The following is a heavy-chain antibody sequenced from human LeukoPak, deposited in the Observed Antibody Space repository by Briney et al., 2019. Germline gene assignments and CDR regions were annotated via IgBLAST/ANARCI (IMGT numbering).Heavy chain of an antibody. CDR3: ARALRYFDC. Sequence: PSETLSLTCTVSGYSISSGYYWGWIRQPPGKGLEWIGSIYHSGSTYYNPSLKSRVTISVDTPKNQFSLKLSSVTAADTAVYYCARALRYFDCWGQGTLVTVSS. CDR1: GYSISSGYY. CDR2: IYHSGST. V-gene: IGHV4-38-2*02. J-gene: IGHJ4*02.